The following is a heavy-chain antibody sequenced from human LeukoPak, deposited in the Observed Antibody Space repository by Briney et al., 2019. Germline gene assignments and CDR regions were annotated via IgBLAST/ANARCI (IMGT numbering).Heavy chain of an antibody. D-gene: IGHD2-2*01. J-gene: IGHJ5*02. Sequence: GASVKVSCKASGYTFTSYDINWVRQATGQGLEWMGWMNPNSGNTGYAQKFQGRVTITRNTSISTAYMELSSLRSEDTAVYYCARVLPAATRRGLESFDPWGQGTLVTVSS. CDR1: GYTFTSYD. V-gene: IGHV1-8*03. CDR3: ARVLPAATRRGLESFDP. CDR2: MNPNSGNT.